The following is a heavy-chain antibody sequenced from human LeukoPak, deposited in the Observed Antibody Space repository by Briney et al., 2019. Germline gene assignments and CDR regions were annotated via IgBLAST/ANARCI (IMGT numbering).Heavy chain of an antibody. J-gene: IGHJ6*02. CDR1: GFTFSSYG. V-gene: IGHV3-30*18. Sequence: GGSLRLSCAASGFTFSSYGMHWVRQAPGKGLEWVAVISYDGSNKYYADSVKGRFTISRDNSKNTLYLQMNSLRAEDTAVYYCAKPWEAIFDDPEAGPLYGMDVWGQGTTVTVSS. D-gene: IGHD3-9*01. CDR2: ISYDGSNK. CDR3: AKPWEAIFDDPEAGPLYGMDV.